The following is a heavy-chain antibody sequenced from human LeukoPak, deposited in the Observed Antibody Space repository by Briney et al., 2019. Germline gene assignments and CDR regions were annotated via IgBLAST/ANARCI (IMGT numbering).Heavy chain of an antibody. D-gene: IGHD6-13*01. CDR3: ARNWYGSSWSEQIYYFDY. CDR1: GVSIRSGSYY. V-gene: IGHV4-61*02. J-gene: IGHJ4*02. Sequence: SETLSLTCNVSGVSIRSGSYYWSWIRQPAGKGLEWIGRIYTSGTTNYNPSLKSRVTISVGTSKNQFSLKLSSVTAADTAVYYCARNWYGSSWSEQIYYFDYWGQGTLVTVSS. CDR2: IYTSGTT.